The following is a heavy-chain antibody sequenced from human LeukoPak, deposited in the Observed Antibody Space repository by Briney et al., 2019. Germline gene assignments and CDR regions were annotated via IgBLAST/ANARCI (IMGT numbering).Heavy chain of an antibody. CDR3: AKGTGYDSPSFYYYYGMDV. CDR2: ISGSGGST. Sequence: GGSLRLSCAASGLTFSSYAMSWVRQAPGKGLEWVSSISGSGGSTYYADSVKGRFTISRDNSKNTLYLQMNSLRAEDTAVYYCAKGTGYDSPSFYYYYGMDVWGKGTTVTVSS. J-gene: IGHJ6*04. CDR1: GLTFSSYA. V-gene: IGHV3-23*01. D-gene: IGHD5-12*01.